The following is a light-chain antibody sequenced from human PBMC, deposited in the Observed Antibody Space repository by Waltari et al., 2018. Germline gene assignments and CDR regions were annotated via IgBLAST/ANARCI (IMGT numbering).Light chain of an antibody. CDR3: GAWDDRLNVYV. V-gene: IGLV1-44*01. Sequence: QSVLTQPPSASGTPGQRVTISCSGSSPNIGSNALNWYQHPPGTAPTLLIYSHDQRPSGVPDQFSGSKSGTSASLAISGFQSEDEADYYCGAWDDRLNVYVFGTGTRVTVL. CDR1: SPNIGSNA. J-gene: IGLJ1*01. CDR2: SHD.